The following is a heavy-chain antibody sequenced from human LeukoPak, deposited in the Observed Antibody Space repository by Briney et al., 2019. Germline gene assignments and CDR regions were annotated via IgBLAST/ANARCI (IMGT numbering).Heavy chain of an antibody. D-gene: IGHD1-7*01. Sequence: SETLSLTCTVSGGSISSGSYYWSWIRQPAGKGLEWIGRIYTSGSTNYNPSLKSRVTISVDTSKNQFSLKLSSVTAADTAVYYCARDIITGTTINWFDPWGQGTLVTVSS. CDR1: GGSISSGSYY. CDR3: ARDIITGTTINWFDP. CDR2: IYTSGST. J-gene: IGHJ5*02. V-gene: IGHV4-61*02.